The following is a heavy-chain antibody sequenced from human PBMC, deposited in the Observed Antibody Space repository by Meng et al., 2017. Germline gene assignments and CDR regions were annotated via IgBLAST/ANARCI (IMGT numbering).Heavy chain of an antibody. CDR3: ARGDSSGYYGWFDP. D-gene: IGHD3-22*01. J-gene: IGHJ5*02. CDR2: INWNGGST. CDR1: GFTFDDYG. Sequence: EVALGGVGGGVGRAGGVLRLSCAAPGFTFDDYGMSWVRQAPGKGLEWGSGINWNGGSTGYADSVKGRFTISRDNAKNSLYLQMNSLRAEDTALYYCARGDSSGYYGWFDPWGQGTLVTVSS. V-gene: IGHV3-20*04.